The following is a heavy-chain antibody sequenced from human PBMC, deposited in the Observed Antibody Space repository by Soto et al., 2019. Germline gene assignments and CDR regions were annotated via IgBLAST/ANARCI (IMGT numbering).Heavy chain of an antibody. CDR2: IWYDGSNK. CDR1: GFTFSSYG. D-gene: IGHD6-6*01. Sequence: PGGSLRLSCAASGFTFSSYGMHWVRQAPGKGLEWVAVIWYDGSNKYYADSVKGRFTISRDNSKNTLYLQMNSLRAEDTAVYYCARVRSSARPGSGYYYYVDVSGKGTTVTVSS. CDR3: ARVRSSARPGSGYYYYVDV. V-gene: IGHV3-33*01. J-gene: IGHJ6*03.